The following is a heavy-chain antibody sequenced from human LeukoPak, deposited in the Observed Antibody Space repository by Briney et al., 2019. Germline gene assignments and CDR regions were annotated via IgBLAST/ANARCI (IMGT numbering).Heavy chain of an antibody. CDR1: GFTFSSYA. CDR3: ARDYPIVVVTAIPAPYWYFDL. D-gene: IGHD2-21*02. Sequence: GGSLRLSCAASGFTFSSYAMSWVRQVPGKGLEWVSSISSSSSYIYYADSVKGRFTISRDNAKNSLYLQMNSLRAEDTAVYYCARDYPIVVVTAIPAPYWYFDLWGRGTLVTVSS. CDR2: ISSSSSYI. J-gene: IGHJ2*01. V-gene: IGHV3-21*01.